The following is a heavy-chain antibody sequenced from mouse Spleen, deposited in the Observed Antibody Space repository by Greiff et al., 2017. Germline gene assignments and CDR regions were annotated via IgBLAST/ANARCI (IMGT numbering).Heavy chain of an antibody. J-gene: IGHJ2*01. V-gene: IGHV5-17*01. Sequence: EVKVEESGGGLVKPGGSLKLSCAASGFTFSDYGMHWVRQAPEKGLEWVAYISSGSSTIYYADTVKGRFTISRDNAKNTLFLQMTSLRSEDTAMYYCAREGRSGFFDYWGQGTTLTVSS. CDR1: GFTFSDYG. CDR2: ISSGSSTI. D-gene: IGHD3-1*01. CDR3: AREGRSGFFDY.